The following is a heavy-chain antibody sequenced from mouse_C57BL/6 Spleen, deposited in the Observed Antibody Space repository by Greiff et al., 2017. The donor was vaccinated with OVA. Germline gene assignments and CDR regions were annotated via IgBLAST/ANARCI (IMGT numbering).Heavy chain of an antibody. D-gene: IGHD1-1*01. V-gene: IGHV1-64*01. CDR2: IHPNSGST. CDR3: ARLGDYCGSGGFAY. CDR1: GYTFTSYW. J-gene: IGHJ3*01. Sequence: QVQLQQPGAELVKPGASVKLSCKASGYTFTSYWMHWVKQRPGQGLEWIGMIHPNSGSTNYNEKFKSKATLTVDKSSSTAYMQLSSLTSEDSAVYYCARLGDYCGSGGFAYWGQGTLVTVSA.